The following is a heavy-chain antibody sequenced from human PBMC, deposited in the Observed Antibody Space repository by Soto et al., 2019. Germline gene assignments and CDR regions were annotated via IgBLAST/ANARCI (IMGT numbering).Heavy chain of an antibody. CDR1: GFTFSSYG. D-gene: IGHD6-13*01. V-gene: IGHV3-33*01. CDR3: ARDPGIAAAGMSSLH. Sequence: GGSLRLSCAASGFTFSSYGMHWVRQAPGKGLEWVAVIWYDGSNKYYADSVKGRFTISRDNSKNTLYLQMNSLRAEDTAVYYCARDPGIAAAGMSSLHWGQGTLVTVSS. J-gene: IGHJ4*02. CDR2: IWYDGSNK.